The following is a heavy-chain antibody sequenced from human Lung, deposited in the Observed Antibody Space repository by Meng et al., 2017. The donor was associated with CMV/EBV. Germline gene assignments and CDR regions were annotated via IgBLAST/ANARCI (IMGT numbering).Heavy chain of an antibody. J-gene: IGHJ4*02. V-gene: IGHV1-69*05. CDR3: AIAPEGCSSPSCYTAPFDY. CDR2: IILIFDTA. Sequence: VSSYASGWVRQATGQGPEWMGRIILIFDTADFAQKFQGRVTITTDESSSQAYMDLRSLRSEATAVYYCAIAPEGCSSPSCYTAPFDYWGQGTLVTVSS. D-gene: IGHD2-2*02. CDR1: VSSYA.